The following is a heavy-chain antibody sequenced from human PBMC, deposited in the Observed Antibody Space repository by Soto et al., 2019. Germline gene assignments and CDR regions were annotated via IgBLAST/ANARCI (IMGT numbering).Heavy chain of an antibody. D-gene: IGHD2-15*01. CDR1: GFTFSSYA. Sequence: GGSLRLSCAASGFTFSSYAMHWVRQAPGKGLEWVAVISYDGSNKYYADSVKGRFTISRDNSKNTLYLQMNSLRAEDTAVYYCARELVAANFDYWGQGTLVTVSS. J-gene: IGHJ4*02. V-gene: IGHV3-30-3*01. CDR3: ARELVAANFDY. CDR2: ISYDGSNK.